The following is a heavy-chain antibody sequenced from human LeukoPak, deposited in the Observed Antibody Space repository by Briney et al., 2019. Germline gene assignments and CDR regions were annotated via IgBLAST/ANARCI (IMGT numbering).Heavy chain of an antibody. CDR3: ARGRKYTRGYSYAYLGY. D-gene: IGHD5-18*01. J-gene: IGHJ4*02. Sequence: KPSETLSLTCAVYGGSFSGYYWSWIRQPPGKGLEWIGEINHSGSTNYNPSLKSRVTISVDTSKNQFSLKLSSVTAADTAVYYCARGRKYTRGYSYAYLGYWGQGTLVTVSS. V-gene: IGHV4-34*01. CDR2: INHSGST. CDR1: GGSFSGYY.